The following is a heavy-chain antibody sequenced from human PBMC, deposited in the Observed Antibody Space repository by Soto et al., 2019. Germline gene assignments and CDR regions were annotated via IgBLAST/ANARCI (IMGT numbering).Heavy chain of an antibody. CDR3: ARCIN. V-gene: IGHV1-8*01. D-gene: IGHD1-20*01. CDR2: MNPHSGNT. J-gene: IGHJ4*02. Sequence: QVRLEQSGADVKKPGASVKVSCKASGYTFTSYDINWVRQTTGQGLEWMGWMNPHSGNTGYAQKFQGRLTLTRNTSISTAYLDLSSLRTEDTAIYYCARCINWGQGTLVTVS. CDR1: GYTFTSYD.